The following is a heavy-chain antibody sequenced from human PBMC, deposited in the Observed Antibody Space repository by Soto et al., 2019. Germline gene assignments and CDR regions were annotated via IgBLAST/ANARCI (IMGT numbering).Heavy chain of an antibody. CDR1: GYKFATYW. Sequence: GESLKISCEGSGYKFATYWIAWVRQMPGRGLEWMGIIYPGKSKTIYSPSLQGLVTISADTSLNTAYLQWDSLRASDTAIYYCARGFTGSAGRFDPWGQGTVVTAPQ. CDR3: ARGFTGSAGRFDP. V-gene: IGHV5-51*01. J-gene: IGHJ5*02. D-gene: IGHD2-8*02. CDR2: IYPGKSKT.